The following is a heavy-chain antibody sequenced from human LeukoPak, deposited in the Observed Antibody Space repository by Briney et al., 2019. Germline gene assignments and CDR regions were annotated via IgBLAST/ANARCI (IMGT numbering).Heavy chain of an antibody. D-gene: IGHD3-3*01. J-gene: IGHJ6*02. V-gene: IGHV1-69*13. CDR3: ARYDFWSGYPTAGMDV. CDR2: IIPIFGTA. CDR1: GGTFSSYA. Sequence: SVKVSCKASGGTFSSYAISWVRQAPGQGLEWMGGIIPIFGTANYAQKFQGRVTITADESTSAAYMELRSLRSDDTAVYYCARYDFWSGYPTAGMDVWGQGTTVTVSS.